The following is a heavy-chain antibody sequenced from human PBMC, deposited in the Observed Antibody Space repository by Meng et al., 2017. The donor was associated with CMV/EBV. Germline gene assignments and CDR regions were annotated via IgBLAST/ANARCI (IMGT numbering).Heavy chain of an antibody. CDR1: GFTFSSYW. CDR3: ARDRYYGDYGDY. D-gene: IGHD4-17*01. V-gene: IGHV3-7*04. CDR2: IKQEGSEK. Sequence: VQPVESGGRLVQPGGSLRLSCAASGFTFSSYWMSWVRQAPGKGLEWVANIKQEGSEKYYVDSVKGRFTISRDNAKNSLYLQMNSLRAEDTAVYYCARDRYYGDYGDYWGQGTLVTSPQ. J-gene: IGHJ4*02.